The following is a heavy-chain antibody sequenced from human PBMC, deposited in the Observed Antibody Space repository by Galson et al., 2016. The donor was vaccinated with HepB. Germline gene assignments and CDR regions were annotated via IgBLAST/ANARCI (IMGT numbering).Heavy chain of an antibody. Sequence: TLSLTCTVSGDSLSSGGFYWSWIRQYPGKGLEWIGFIYHNGNAYYTPSLKSRATISVDTSQNQLSLKLTSVTATDTAIYYFAREYGSGAPDHWGQGALVTVSS. CDR1: GDSLSSGGFY. D-gene: IGHD3-10*01. CDR2: IYHNGNA. V-gene: IGHV4-31*03. J-gene: IGHJ4*02. CDR3: AREYGSGAPDH.